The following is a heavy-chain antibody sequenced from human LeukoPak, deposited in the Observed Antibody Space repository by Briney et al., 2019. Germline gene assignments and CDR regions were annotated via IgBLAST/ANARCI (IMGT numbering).Heavy chain of an antibody. D-gene: IGHD3-22*01. CDR1: GGSISSYY. CDR2: IYYSGST. J-gene: IGHJ3*02. V-gene: IGHV4-59*01. Sequence: SETLSLTCTVSGGSISSYYWSWIRQPPGKGLEWIGYIYYSGSTNYNPSLKSRVTISVDTSKNQFSLKLSSVTAADTAVYYCAGGWKRIKSYYYDSSGHPTYAFDIWGQGTMVTVSS. CDR3: AGGWKRIKSYYYDSSGHPTYAFDI.